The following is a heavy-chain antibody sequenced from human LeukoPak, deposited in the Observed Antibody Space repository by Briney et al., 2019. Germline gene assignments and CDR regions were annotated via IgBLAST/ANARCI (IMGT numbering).Heavy chain of an antibody. CDR3: ARDRNYDSSGYYYFHYGMDV. D-gene: IGHD3-22*01. CDR1: GFTFSSYG. Sequence: GGSLRLSCAASGFTFSSYGMHWVRQAPGKGLEWVAVISYDGSNKYYADSVKGRFTISRDNSKNTLYLQMNSLRAEDTAVYYCARDRNYDSSGYYYFHYGMDVWGQGTTVTVSS. V-gene: IGHV3-30*03. J-gene: IGHJ6*02. CDR2: ISYDGSNK.